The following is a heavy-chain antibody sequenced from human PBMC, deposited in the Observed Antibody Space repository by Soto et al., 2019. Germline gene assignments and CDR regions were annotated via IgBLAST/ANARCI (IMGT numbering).Heavy chain of an antibody. J-gene: IGHJ4*02. Sequence: EVQLVESGGGLVKPGGSLRLSCAASGLTFSNAWMSWVRQDTGRGLEWGGRIKSRADGGTADHAAPVKSRFAISRDDSKNTLYLQMNSLKTEDTAVYYCATLGGNLGAFDYWGQGTLVTVSS. CDR3: ATLGGNLGAFDY. D-gene: IGHD3-16*01. CDR1: GLTFSNAW. V-gene: IGHV3-15*01. CDR2: IKSRADGGTA.